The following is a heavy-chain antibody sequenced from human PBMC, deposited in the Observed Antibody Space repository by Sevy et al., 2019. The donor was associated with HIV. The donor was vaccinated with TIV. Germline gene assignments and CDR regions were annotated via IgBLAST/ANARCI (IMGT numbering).Heavy chain of an antibody. V-gene: IGHV3-23*01. D-gene: IGHD6-13*01. CDR2: ISSSGVTT. Sequence: GGSLRLSCAASGFSFSSNAMNWVRQAPGEGLEWVSSISSSGVTTYYADSVKGRFTISRDNSKNTLYLQMNSLRAEDTAVYYCAKIPIAAGIDYWGQGTLVTVSS. CDR3: AKIPIAAGIDY. CDR1: GFSFSSNA. J-gene: IGHJ4*02.